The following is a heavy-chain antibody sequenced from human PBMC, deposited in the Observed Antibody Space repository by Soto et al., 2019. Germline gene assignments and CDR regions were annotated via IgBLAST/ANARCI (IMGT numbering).Heavy chain of an antibody. Sequence: GGSLRLSCAASGFTFSSYTMNWVRQAPGKGLEWVSSVSGAGLIIYYADSVKGRFTISRDNAKNSLYLQMNSLRAEDTAVYYCARDHTLDLDSSGYYYVFYGMDVWGQGTTVTVSS. D-gene: IGHD3-22*01. J-gene: IGHJ6*02. CDR3: ARDHTLDLDSSGYYYVFYGMDV. CDR1: GFTFSSYT. V-gene: IGHV3-21*01. CDR2: VSGAGLII.